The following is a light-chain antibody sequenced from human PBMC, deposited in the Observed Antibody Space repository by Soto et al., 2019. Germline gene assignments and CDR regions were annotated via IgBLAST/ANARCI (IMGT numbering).Light chain of an antibody. Sequence: EIVLTQSPATLSLSPGERATLSCRASQSVSSYLAWYQQKPGQAPRLLIYDASNRATGIPARFSGSGSGTAVTPTISSLEPEDFAVYYCQQRNNWPPRFTFGPGTKVDIK. CDR3: QQRNNWPPRFT. J-gene: IGKJ3*01. V-gene: IGKV3-11*01. CDR2: DAS. CDR1: QSVSSY.